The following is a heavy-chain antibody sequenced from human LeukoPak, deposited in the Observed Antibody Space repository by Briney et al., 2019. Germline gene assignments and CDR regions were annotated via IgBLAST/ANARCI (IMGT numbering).Heavy chain of an antibody. CDR1: GFTFSSYA. V-gene: IGHV3-23*01. Sequence: GGSLRLSCAASGFTFSSYAMSWVRQAPGKGLEWVSAISGSGGSTYYADSVKGRFTISRDNSKNTLYLQMNSLRAEGTAVYYCAKAQLLPSYYYYYMDVWGKGTTVTVSS. CDR3: AKAQLLPSYYYYYMDV. J-gene: IGHJ6*03. CDR2: ISGSGGST. D-gene: IGHD1-26*01.